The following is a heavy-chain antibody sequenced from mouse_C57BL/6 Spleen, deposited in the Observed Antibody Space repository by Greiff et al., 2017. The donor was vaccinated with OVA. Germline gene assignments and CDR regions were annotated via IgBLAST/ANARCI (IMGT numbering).Heavy chain of an antibody. J-gene: IGHJ1*03. CDR1: GYTFTSYW. CDR3: ASGLLRGYFDV. D-gene: IGHD2-3*01. CDR2: IHPNSGST. Sequence: QVQLQQPGAELVKPGASVKLSCKASGYTFTSYWMHWVKQRPGQGLELIGMIHPNSGSTNYNEKFKSKATLTVDKSSSTAYMQLSSLTSEDSAVYYCASGLLRGYFDVWGTGTTVTVSS. V-gene: IGHV1-64*01.